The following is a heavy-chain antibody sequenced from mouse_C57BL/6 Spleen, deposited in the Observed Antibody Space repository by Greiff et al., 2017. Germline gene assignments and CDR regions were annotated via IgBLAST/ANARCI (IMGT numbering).Heavy chain of an antibody. CDR2: ISDGGSYT. J-gene: IGHJ2*01. CDR1: GFTFSSYA. CDR3: ARDPLASMVTTWYYFDY. Sequence: EVQLVESGGGLVKPGGSLKLSCAASGFTFSSYAMSWVRQTPEKRLEWVATISDGGSYTYYPDNVKGRFTISRDNAKNNLYLQMSHLKSEDTAMYYCARDPLASMVTTWYYFDYGGQGTTLTVSS. D-gene: IGHD2-2*01. V-gene: IGHV5-4*01.